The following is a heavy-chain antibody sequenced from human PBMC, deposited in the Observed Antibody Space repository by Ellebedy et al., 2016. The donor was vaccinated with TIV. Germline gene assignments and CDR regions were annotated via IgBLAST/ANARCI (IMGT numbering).Heavy chain of an antibody. CDR1: GFTFGSFA. CDR2: ISGDGRST. D-gene: IGHD3-22*01. Sequence: GGSLRLSCAASGFTFGSFAMHWVRQAPGKGLEWLSVISGDGRSTYHADSVKGRFTIARDNSKNTLYLQVNRLRTEDTAVYYCAKGNSSGFNYDRVGFEYWGQGILVTVSS. V-gene: IGHV3-23*01. J-gene: IGHJ4*02. CDR3: AKGNSSGFNYDRVGFEY.